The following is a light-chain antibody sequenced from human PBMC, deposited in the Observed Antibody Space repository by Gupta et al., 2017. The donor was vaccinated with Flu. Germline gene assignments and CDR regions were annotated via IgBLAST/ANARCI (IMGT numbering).Light chain of an antibody. V-gene: IGLV2-14*01. CDR1: SNDVGGYNF. J-gene: IGLJ3*02. CDR2: EVS. Sequence: QSALTQPASVSGSPGQSITISCTGTSNDVGGYNFVSWYQQHPGKAPRLLIYEVSNRPAGVSNRFSATKAGNTASLTISGLQAEDEGNYYCCSDTTSDTLVFGGGTKLTVL. CDR3: CSDTTSDTLV.